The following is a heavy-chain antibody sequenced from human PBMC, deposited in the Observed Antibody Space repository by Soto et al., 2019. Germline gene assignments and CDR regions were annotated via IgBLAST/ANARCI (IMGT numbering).Heavy chain of an antibody. CDR2: INPNGGIT. Sequence: QVQLGQSGAEVKKPGASVRVSCKASGYTFTHYYIHWVRQAPGQGHECMGIINPNGGITTYAPKFRVGVSMTRDTSTRRVYLEVRSLSSQDWPVYYCATSVNSAMAFDYWGQGTLVTVSS. CDR3: ATSVNSAMAFDY. V-gene: IGHV1-46*01. D-gene: IGHD5-18*01. CDR1: GYTFTHYY. J-gene: IGHJ4*02.